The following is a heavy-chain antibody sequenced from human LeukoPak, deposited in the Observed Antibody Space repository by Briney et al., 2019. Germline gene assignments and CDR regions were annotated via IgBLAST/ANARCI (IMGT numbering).Heavy chain of an antibody. CDR1: GGTFSSYA. Sequence: SVKVSCKASGGTFSSYAISWVRQAPGQGLEWMGGIIPIFGTTNYAQKFQDRVTITADKSTSTAYMELSSLRAEDTAVYYCARTGSYYRPGLWGWGQGTLVTVSS. V-gene: IGHV1-69*06. D-gene: IGHD1-26*01. CDR3: ARTGSYYRPGLWG. CDR2: IIPIFGTT. J-gene: IGHJ4*02.